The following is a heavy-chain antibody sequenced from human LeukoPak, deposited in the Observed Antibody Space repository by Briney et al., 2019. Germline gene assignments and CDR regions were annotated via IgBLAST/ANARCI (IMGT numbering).Heavy chain of an antibody. J-gene: IGHJ6*03. CDR3: ARGPSYYDILTGYYSYYYYYMDV. D-gene: IGHD3-9*01. V-gene: IGHV4-38-2*02. CDR2: IYHSWST. Sequence: PSDTLSLTCTVSGYSISSGYHWGWIRQPPGNGLEWIGSIYHSWSTYYTPSLKSRVTISLDTSKNQSSLKLSSVTAADTAVYYCARGPSYYDILTGYYSYYYYYMDVWGKGTTVTVSS. CDR1: GYSISSGYH.